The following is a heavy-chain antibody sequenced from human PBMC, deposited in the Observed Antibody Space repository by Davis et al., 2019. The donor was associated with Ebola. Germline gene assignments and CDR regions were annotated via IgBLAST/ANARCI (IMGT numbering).Heavy chain of an antibody. CDR3: VRPRYSSGWGFYFDY. D-gene: IGHD6-19*01. V-gene: IGHV3-48*04. J-gene: IGHJ4*02. CDR1: GFTFNTYI. CDR2: ITSTSTGL. Sequence: PGGSLRLSCAASGFTFNTYIMHWVRQAPGKGLEWVSYITSTSTGLYYADSVKGRFTISRDNARNSLFLQMNSLRAEDTAVYYCVRPRYSSGWGFYFDYWGQGTLVTVSS.